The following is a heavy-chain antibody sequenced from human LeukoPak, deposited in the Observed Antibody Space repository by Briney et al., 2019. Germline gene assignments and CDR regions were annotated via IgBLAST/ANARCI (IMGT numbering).Heavy chain of an antibody. J-gene: IGHJ5*02. V-gene: IGHV3-74*01. D-gene: IGHD2-2*01. CDR3: ARGRTSRYCSSTSCPYNWFDP. CDR2: INSDGSST. Sequence: GGSLRLSCAASGFTFSSYWMHWVRQAPGKGLVWVSRINSDGSSTSYADSVKGRFTISRDNAKNTLYLQMNSLRAEDTAVYYCARGRTSRYCSSTSCPYNWFDPWAREPWSPSPQ. CDR1: GFTFSSYW.